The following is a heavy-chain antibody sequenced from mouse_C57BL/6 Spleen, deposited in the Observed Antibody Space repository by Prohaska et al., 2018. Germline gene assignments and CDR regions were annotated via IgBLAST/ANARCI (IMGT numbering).Heavy chain of an antibody. CDR3: ARSGYYGSSGWYFDV. CDR1: GYTFTSYW. D-gene: IGHD1-1*01. J-gene: IGHJ1*03. V-gene: IGHV1-61*01. Sequence: QVQLQQPGAELVRPGSSVKLSCKASGYTFTSYWMDWVKQRPGQGLEWIGNIYPSDSETHYNQKFKDKATLTVDKSSSTAYMQLSSLTSEDSAVYYCARSGYYGSSGWYFDVWGTGTTVTVSS. CDR2: IYPSDSET.